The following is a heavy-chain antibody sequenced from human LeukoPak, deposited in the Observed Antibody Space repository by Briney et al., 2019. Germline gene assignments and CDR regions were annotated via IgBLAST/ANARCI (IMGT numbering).Heavy chain of an antibody. Sequence: ASVKVSCKASGYTFTGYYMHWVRQAPGQGLEWMGWINPNSGGTNYAQKFQGWVTMTRDTSISTAYMELSTLRSDDTAVYYCARGVVPAAYNWFDPWGQGTLVTVSS. CDR3: ARGVVPAAYNWFDP. CDR2: INPNSGGT. D-gene: IGHD2-2*01. J-gene: IGHJ5*02. CDR1: GYTFTGYY. V-gene: IGHV1-2*04.